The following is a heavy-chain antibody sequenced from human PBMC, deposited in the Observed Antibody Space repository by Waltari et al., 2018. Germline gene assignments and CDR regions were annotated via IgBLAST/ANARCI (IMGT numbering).Heavy chain of an antibody. D-gene: IGHD3-22*01. Sequence: EVQVLESGGGLVQPGGSLRLTCAASGFIFNNYAINWVRQAPGKGLGWVSGINGYGNKTYYADSEKGRFTLSRDNSRKTLSLQMNSLRAEDTAVYYCAKAHFYDTSGYIEHWGQGTLVTVSS. J-gene: IGHJ5*02. CDR1: GFIFNNYA. CDR3: AKAHFYDTSGYIEH. V-gene: IGHV3-23*01. CDR2: INGYGNKT.